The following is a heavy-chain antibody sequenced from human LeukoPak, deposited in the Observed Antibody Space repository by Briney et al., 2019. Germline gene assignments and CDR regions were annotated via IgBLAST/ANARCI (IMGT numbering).Heavy chain of an antibody. CDR2: INHSGST. CDR1: GGSFSGYY. CDR3: ARGQGYDFWSGYYTHWFDP. J-gene: IGHJ5*02. V-gene: IGHV4-34*01. D-gene: IGHD3-3*01. Sequence: SETLSLTCAVYGGSFSGYYWSWIRQPPGKGLDWIGEINHSGSTNYNPSLKSRVTISVDTSKNQFSLKLSSVTAADTAVYYCARGQGYDFWSGYYTHWFDPWGQGTLVTVSS.